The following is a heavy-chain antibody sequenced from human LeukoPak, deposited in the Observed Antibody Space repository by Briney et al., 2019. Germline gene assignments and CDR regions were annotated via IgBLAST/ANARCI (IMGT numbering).Heavy chain of an antibody. CDR3: ARDWGY. D-gene: IGHD3-16*01. J-gene: IGHJ4*01. CDR2: ISVSGGTT. Sequence: GGSLRLSCASPGFTFSNYVMYWVREAPGKGLEWVSGISVSGGTTDYADSVKGRFTISRDNSKNTLYLQMDSLRAEDTAVYYCARDWGYWGQGTQVTVSS. V-gene: IGHV3-23*01. CDR1: GFTFSNYV.